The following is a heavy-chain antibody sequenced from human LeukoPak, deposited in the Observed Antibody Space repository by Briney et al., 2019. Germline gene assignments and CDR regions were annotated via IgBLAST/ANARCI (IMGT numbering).Heavy chain of an antibody. D-gene: IGHD3-10*01. CDR1: GFTFSSYA. CDR3: AKLPMAWFGELFAYYFDY. V-gene: IGHV3-23*01. CDR2: ISGSGGST. Sequence: PGGSLRLSCAASGFTFSSYAMSWVRQAPGKGLERVSAISGSGGSTYYADSVKGRFTISRDNSKNTLYLQMNSLRAEDTAVYYCAKLPMAWFGELFAYYFDYWGQGTLVTVSS. J-gene: IGHJ4*02.